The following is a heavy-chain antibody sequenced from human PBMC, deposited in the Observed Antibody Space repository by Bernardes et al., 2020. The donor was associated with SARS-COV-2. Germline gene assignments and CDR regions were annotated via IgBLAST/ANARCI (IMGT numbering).Heavy chain of an antibody. D-gene: IGHD3-3*01. CDR1: GGSINSANW. CDR2: IFHTGNT. Sequence: SETLSLTCAVSGGSINSANWWSWVRQPPGGGLEWIGEIFHTGNTKYNPSLESRVSISLDKSKNQFSLKLTSVTAADTAVYFCAREEAIFGLDPLPYYFDYWGPGTLVTVSS. CDR3: AREEAIFGLDPLPYYFDY. J-gene: IGHJ4*02. V-gene: IGHV4-4*02.